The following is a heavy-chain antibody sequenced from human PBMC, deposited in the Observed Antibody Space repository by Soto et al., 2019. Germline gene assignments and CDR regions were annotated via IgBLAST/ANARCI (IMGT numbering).Heavy chain of an antibody. CDR3: ARNRSAWSDFHYYSLDV. CDR1: GFTFNSYG. CDR2: ISYDSTKT. Sequence: GGSLRLSCAASGFTFNSYGMHWVRQGPGNGLEWVAFISYDSTKTYYADSVKGRFTISRDNSNSALYVQMNSLTGEDTAVYYCARNRSAWSDFHYYSLDVWGQGTTVTVYS. D-gene: IGHD6-13*01. J-gene: IGHJ6*02. V-gene: IGHV3-30*03.